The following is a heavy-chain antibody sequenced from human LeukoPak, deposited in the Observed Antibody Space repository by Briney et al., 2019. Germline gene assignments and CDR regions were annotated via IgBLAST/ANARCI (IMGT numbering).Heavy chain of an antibody. J-gene: IGHJ4*02. V-gene: IGHV3-33*01. CDR1: GFAFSRYG. CDR3: ARDLLVVTAIPFDY. Sequence: PGGSLRLSCAASGFAFSRYGMHWVRQAPGKGLEWVALIWYDESKKYYADSVKGRFTISRDNSKNTLYLQMNSLRAEDTALYYCARDLLVVTAIPFDYWGQGTLVTVSP. CDR2: IWYDESKK. D-gene: IGHD2-21*02.